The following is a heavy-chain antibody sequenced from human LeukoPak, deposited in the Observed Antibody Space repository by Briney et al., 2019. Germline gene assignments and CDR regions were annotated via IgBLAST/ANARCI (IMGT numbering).Heavy chain of an antibody. CDR3: AKDPYRVVFATGNYLDP. J-gene: IGHJ5*02. V-gene: IGHV3-30*18. Sequence: GGSLRLSCAASGFTFSNAWMSWVRQAPGKGLEWVAVISSDETNIRYGDSVRGRFTVSRDNAKNTVYLQMNSLGADDTAVYYCAKDPYRVVFATGNYLDPWGQGTLVTVSS. CDR2: ISSDETNI. CDR1: GFTFSNAW. D-gene: IGHD2-15*01.